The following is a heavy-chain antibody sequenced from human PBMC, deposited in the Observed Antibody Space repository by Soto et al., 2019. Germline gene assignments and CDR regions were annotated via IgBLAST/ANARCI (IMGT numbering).Heavy chain of an antibody. V-gene: IGHV1-69*02. CDR1: GGTFSSYT. CDR2: IIPILGIA. D-gene: IGHD6-13*01. Sequence: QVQLVQSGAEVKKPGSSVKVSCKASGGTFSSYTISWVRQAPGQGLEWMGRIIPILGIANYAQKFQGRVTXTXDXXTSTAYMELSSLRSEDTAVYYCASGDSSSWYGADYWGQGTLVTVSS. J-gene: IGHJ4*02. CDR3: ASGDSSSWYGADY.